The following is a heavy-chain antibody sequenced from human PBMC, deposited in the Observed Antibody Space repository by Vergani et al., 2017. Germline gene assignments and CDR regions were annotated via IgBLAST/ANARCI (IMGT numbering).Heavy chain of an antibody. CDR2: IGTAGDT. CDR3: ARAPYLGYCSGGSCYSEYWYFDL. Sequence: EVQLVESGGGLVQPGGSLRLSCAASGFTFSSYDMHWVRQATGKGLEWVSAIGTAGDTYYPGSGKGRFPISRENAKNSLYLQMNSLRAGETAVYYCARAPYLGYCSGGSCYSEYWYFDLWGRGTLVTVSS. V-gene: IGHV3-13*01. CDR1: GFTFSSYD. J-gene: IGHJ2*01. D-gene: IGHD2-15*01.